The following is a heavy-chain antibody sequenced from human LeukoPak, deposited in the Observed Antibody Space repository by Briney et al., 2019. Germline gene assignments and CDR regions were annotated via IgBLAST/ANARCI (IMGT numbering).Heavy chain of an antibody. D-gene: IGHD3-22*01. Sequence: SETLSPTCAVYGGSFSGYYWSWIRQPPGKGLEWIGEINHSGSTNYNPSLKSRVAISVDTSKNQFSLKLSSVTAADTAVYYCARGRLTMIVVAADYGMDVWGQGTTVTVSS. V-gene: IGHV4-34*01. CDR2: INHSGST. CDR3: ARGRLTMIVVAADYGMDV. CDR1: GGSFSGYY. J-gene: IGHJ6*02.